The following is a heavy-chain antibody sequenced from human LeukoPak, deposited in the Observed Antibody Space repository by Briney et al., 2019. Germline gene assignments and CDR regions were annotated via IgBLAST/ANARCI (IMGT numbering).Heavy chain of an antibody. CDR1: GFTFSSYG. D-gene: IGHD7-27*01. Sequence: PGGSLRLSCAASGFTFSSYGMHWVRQAPGKVLEWVAVISYDGSNKYYADSVKGRFTISRDNPKNTLYLQMNSLRAEDTAVYYCARVFRALGFKYYYYMDVWGKGTTVTISS. J-gene: IGHJ6*03. CDR2: ISYDGSNK. CDR3: ARVFRALGFKYYYYMDV. V-gene: IGHV3-30*12.